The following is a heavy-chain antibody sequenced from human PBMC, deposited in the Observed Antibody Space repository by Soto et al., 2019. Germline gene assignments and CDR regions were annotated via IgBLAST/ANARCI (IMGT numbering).Heavy chain of an antibody. CDR2: IIPIFGTA. CDR1: GGTFSSYA. D-gene: IGHD5-18*01. Sequence: SVKVSCKASGGTFSSYAISWVRQAPGQGLEWMGGIIPIFGTANYAQKFQGRVTITADESTSTAYMELSSLRSEDTAAYYCARDIGGYSYGYGYWGQGTLVTVSS. J-gene: IGHJ4*02. CDR3: ARDIGGYSYGYGY. V-gene: IGHV1-69*13.